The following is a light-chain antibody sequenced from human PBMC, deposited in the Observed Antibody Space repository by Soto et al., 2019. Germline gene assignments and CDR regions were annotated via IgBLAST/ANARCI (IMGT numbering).Light chain of an antibody. CDR2: GAS. V-gene: IGKV3-15*01. CDR1: QSVSSN. CDR3: QQYNNWPQT. Sequence: EIVMTQSPATLSVSPGERATLSCRASQSVSSNLAWYQQKPGQAPRLLIYGASTRATGIPARFSGSGSGTEFTLTSSRLQAEDFVVYYCQQYNNWPQTFGPGTKVDIK. J-gene: IGKJ3*01.